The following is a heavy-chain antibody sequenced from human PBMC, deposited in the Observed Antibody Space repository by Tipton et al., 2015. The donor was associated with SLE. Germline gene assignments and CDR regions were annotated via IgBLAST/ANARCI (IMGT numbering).Heavy chain of an antibody. CDR3: ATTPRSSSRYFDL. Sequence: LSLTCTISGGSINLYYWSWIRQPPGKGLEWIGHIYYSGSTNTNPSLKSRVTMSLDTSKNRLSLKLKSVTAADTAVYFCATTPRSSSRYFDLWGRGTLVSVSS. V-gene: IGHV4-59*08. J-gene: IGHJ2*01. CDR2: IYYSGST. D-gene: IGHD3-10*01. CDR1: GGSINLYY.